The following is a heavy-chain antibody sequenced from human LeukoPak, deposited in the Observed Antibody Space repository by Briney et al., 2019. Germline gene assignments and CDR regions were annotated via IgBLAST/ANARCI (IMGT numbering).Heavy chain of an antibody. CDR2: ISAYNGNT. CDR1: GGTFSSYA. CDR3: ARICKVNHCSSTSCYTQYYFDY. Sequence: ASVKVSCKASGGTFSSYAISWVRQAPGQGLEWMGWISAYNGNTNYAQKLQGRVTMTTDTSTSTAYMELRSLRSDDTAVYYCARICKVNHCSSTSCYTQYYFDYWGQGTLVTVSS. D-gene: IGHD2-2*02. J-gene: IGHJ4*02. V-gene: IGHV1-18*01.